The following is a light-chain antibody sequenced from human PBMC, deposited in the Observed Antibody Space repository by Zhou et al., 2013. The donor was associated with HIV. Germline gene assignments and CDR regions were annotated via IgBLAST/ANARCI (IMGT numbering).Light chain of an antibody. J-gene: IGKJ5*01. CDR2: DVS. CDR3: QQRSNWPPIT. V-gene: IGKV3D-20*02. Sequence: IVLTQSPGTLSLSPGERATLSCRASQSVSSSYLAWYQQKPGQAPRLLIHDVSFRAAGIPDRFSGSGSETDFTLSISRLEPEDFAVYYCQQRSNWPPITFGQGTRLEIK. CDR1: QSVSSSY.